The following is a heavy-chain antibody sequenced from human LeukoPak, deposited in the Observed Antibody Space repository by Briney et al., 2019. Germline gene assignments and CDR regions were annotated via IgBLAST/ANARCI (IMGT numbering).Heavy chain of an antibody. Sequence: SETLSLTCAVSGVSFDDYYWAWVRQTPGKGLEWIGEINHSGYTNDSPSLKSRLTLSIDTSRKQFSLNLRSVTVADAGTYYCTRMTTGHDYWGQGTLVTVSS. D-gene: IGHD4-17*01. J-gene: IGHJ4*02. V-gene: IGHV4-34*01. CDR3: TRMTTGHDY. CDR1: GVSFDDYY. CDR2: INHSGYT.